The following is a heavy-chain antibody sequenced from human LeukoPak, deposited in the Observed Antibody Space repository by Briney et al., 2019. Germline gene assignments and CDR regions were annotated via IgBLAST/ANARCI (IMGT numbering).Heavy chain of an antibody. Sequence: ASVKVSCKASGYTFISYYMHWVRQAPGQGLEWMGITYPSGGGTTYAQKFQGRVSMTRDTSTSTVYMELRSLRSEDTAVYYCARPSLRTSSFDYWDQGTLVTVSS. CDR1: GYTFISYY. J-gene: IGHJ4*02. D-gene: IGHD2-2*01. V-gene: IGHV1-46*01. CDR3: ARPSLRTSSFDY. CDR2: TYPSGGGT.